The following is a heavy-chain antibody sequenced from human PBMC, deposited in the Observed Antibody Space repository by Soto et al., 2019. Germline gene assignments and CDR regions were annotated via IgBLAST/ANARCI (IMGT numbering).Heavy chain of an antibody. CDR1: GGSISIHDYF. V-gene: IGHV4-30-4*01. Sequence: SETLSLTCNVSGGSISIHDYFWSCIRQPPGKGLEWIGYISYSESTFYNPSLKSRLTISIDTSKNQFSLKLSSVTAADTAVYYCARGRGSGSYSGYVFDLWGQGTLVTVSS. CDR3: ARGRGSGSYSGYVFDL. D-gene: IGHD3-10*01. CDR2: ISYSEST. J-gene: IGHJ4*02.